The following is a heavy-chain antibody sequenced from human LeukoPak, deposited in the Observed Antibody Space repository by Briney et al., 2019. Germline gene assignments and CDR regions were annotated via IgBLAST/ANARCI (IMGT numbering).Heavy chain of an antibody. J-gene: IGHJ3*02. D-gene: IGHD1-26*01. CDR2: IHYSGST. CDR3: ASPSGSYYGFDI. Sequence: SETLSLTCTVSRGSISGNYWSWIRQPPGKGLEWIGYIHYSGSTNYNPSLKGRVTISLDTSKNQFSLRLSSVTAADTAVYYCASPSGSYYGFDIWGQGTMVTVSS. V-gene: IGHV4-59*01. CDR1: RGSISGNY.